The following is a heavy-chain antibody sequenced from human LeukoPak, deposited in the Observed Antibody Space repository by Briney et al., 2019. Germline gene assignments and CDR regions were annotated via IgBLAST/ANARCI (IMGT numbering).Heavy chain of an antibody. D-gene: IGHD3-16*01. Sequence: GGSLRLSGAASGFTFSSYWMNWARQAPGKGLEWVASINHSGNVNYYVDSVKGRFTISRDNAKNSLYLQMSNLRAEDTAVYFCARGGGLDVWGQGATVTVSS. CDR1: GFTFSSYW. J-gene: IGHJ6*02. CDR3: ARGGGLDV. V-gene: IGHV3-7*03. CDR2: INHSGNVN.